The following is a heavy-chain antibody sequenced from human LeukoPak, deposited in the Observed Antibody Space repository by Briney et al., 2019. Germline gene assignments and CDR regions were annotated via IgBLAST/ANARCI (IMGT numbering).Heavy chain of an antibody. CDR2: IYSGGST. CDR3: ATGLWFGEFNFDY. J-gene: IGHJ4*02. V-gene: IGHV3-66*01. D-gene: IGHD3-10*01. CDR1: GFTVSSNY. Sequence: PGGSLRLSCAASGFTVSSNYMSWVRQAPGKGLEWVSVIYSGGSTYYADSVKGRFTISRDNSKNTLYLQMNSLRAEDTAVYYCATGLWFGEFNFDYWGQGTLVTVSS.